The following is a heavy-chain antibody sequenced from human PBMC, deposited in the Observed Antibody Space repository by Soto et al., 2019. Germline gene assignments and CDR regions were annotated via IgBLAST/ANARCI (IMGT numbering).Heavy chain of an antibody. CDR1: GYSISSSNW. CDR2: IYYSGTT. Sequence: QVQLQESGPGLVKPSDTLSLTCAVSGYSISSSNWWGWIRQPPGKGLEWIGYIYYSGTTYYNPPLKSRVTMSVATSKNQFSLKLTSVTAVDTAVYYCARREIQGPIDYWGQGTLVTVSS. V-gene: IGHV4-28*01. CDR3: ARREIQGPIDY. D-gene: IGHD1-26*01. J-gene: IGHJ4*02.